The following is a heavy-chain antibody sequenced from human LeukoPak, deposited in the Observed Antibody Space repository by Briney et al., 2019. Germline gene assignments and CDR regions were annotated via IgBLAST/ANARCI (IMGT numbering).Heavy chain of an antibody. CDR3: AKDRYSSTWTYFDY. Sequence: PGRSLRLSCAASGFTFDDYAMHWVRQAPGKGLEWVSGISWNSDILDYANSVKGRFTISRDNAKNSLHLQMNNLRHEDTALYYCAKDRYSSTWTYFDYWGQGILVVVSS. D-gene: IGHD6-13*01. CDR2: ISWNSDIL. J-gene: IGHJ4*02. V-gene: IGHV3-9*01. CDR1: GFTFDDYA.